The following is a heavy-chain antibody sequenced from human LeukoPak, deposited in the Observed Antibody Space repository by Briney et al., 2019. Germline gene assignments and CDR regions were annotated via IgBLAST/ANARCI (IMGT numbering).Heavy chain of an antibody. D-gene: IGHD2-21*02. CDR2: IIPIFGTA. J-gene: IGHJ6*02. CDR1: GGTFSSYA. CDR3: ARLGYCGGDCSLDPYGMDV. V-gene: IGHV1-69*05. Sequence: SVKVSCKASGGTFSSYAISWVRQAPGQGLEWMGGIIPIFGTANYAQKFQGRVTITTDESTSTAYMELSSLRSEDTAVYYCARLGYCGGDCSLDPYGMDVWGQGTTVTVSS.